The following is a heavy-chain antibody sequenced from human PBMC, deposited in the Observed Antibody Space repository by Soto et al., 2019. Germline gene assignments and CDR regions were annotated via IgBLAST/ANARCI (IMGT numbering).Heavy chain of an antibody. V-gene: IGHV3-48*04. CDR3: ARETYYYASGSYRYFDL. J-gene: IGHJ2*01. D-gene: IGHD3-10*01. Sequence: GGSLRLSCAASGFTFSSYSMNWVRQAPGKGLEWVSYISSSSSTIYYADSVKGRFTISRDNAKNSLYLQMNSLRAEDTAVYYCARETYYYASGSYRYFDLWGRGTLVTVSS. CDR2: ISSSSSTI. CDR1: GFTFSSYS.